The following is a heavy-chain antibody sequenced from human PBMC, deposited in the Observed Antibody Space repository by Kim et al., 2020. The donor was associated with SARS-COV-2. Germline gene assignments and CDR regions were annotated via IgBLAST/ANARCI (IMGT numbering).Heavy chain of an antibody. CDR1: GFTFSNYC. CDR2: ISDAGDST. CDR3: VREGETTSLDY. V-gene: IGHV3-74*01. D-gene: IGHD1-1*01. Sequence: GGSLRLSCAASGFTFSNYCMHWVRQAPGKGLLWISRISDAGDSTNYADSVQGRFTVSRDNAKNALYLQLNSLRAEDAAAYYCVREGETTSLDYCGLDTLV. J-gene: IGHJ4*02.